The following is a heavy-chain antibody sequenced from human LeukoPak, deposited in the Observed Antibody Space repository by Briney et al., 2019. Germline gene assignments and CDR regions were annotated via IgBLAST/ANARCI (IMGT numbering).Heavy chain of an antibody. V-gene: IGHV3-7*01. CDR3: ARDQRGIATSTSDY. CDR1: GFTFSSYW. CDR2: IKQDGSEK. Sequence: GGSLRLSCAASGFTFSSYWMTWVRQAPGKGLEGVANIKQDGSEKYYVDSVKGRFTISRDNAKSSLYLQMNSLRAEDTAVYYCARDQRGIATSTSDYWGQGTLVTVSS. J-gene: IGHJ4*02. D-gene: IGHD6-13*01.